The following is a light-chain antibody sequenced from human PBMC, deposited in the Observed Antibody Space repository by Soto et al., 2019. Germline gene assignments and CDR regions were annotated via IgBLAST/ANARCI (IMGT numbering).Light chain of an antibody. CDR3: SSYTSSSTYV. J-gene: IGLJ1*01. Sequence: VLTQPPSVSGSPGQSVTISCTGTSSDVGSYNRVSWYQQPPGTAPKLMIYEVSNRPSGVPDRFSGSKSGNTASLTISGLQAEEEADYYCSSYTSSSTYVFGTGTQLTVL. CDR2: EVS. V-gene: IGLV2-18*02. CDR1: SSDVGSYNR.